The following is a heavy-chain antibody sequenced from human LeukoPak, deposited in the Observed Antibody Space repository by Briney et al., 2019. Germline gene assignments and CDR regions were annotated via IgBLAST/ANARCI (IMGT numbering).Heavy chain of an antibody. V-gene: IGHV4-38-2*02. Sequence: PAETLSLTCTVSGYSISSGYYWGWIRQPPGKGLEWIRSIYHSGSTYYNPSLKSRVTISVDTFKNQFSLKLSSVTAADTAVYYCASFLRFSGYARAWGQGTLVTVSS. CDR1: GYSISSGYY. CDR2: IYHSGST. CDR3: ASFLRFSGYARA. D-gene: IGHD5-12*01. J-gene: IGHJ5*02.